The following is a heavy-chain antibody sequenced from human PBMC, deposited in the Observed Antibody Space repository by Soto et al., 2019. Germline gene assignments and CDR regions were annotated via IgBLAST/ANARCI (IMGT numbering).Heavy chain of an antibody. CDR1: GYTFTSYY. Sequence: QVQLVQSGAEVKKPGASVKVSCKASGYTFTSYYMHWVRQAPGQGLEWMGIINPSGGSTSYAQKCEGRGTMTRDTSTSTVYMELSSLRSEDTAVYYCARAGAVAGTGTLCYWGQGTLVTVSS. D-gene: IGHD6-19*01. V-gene: IGHV1-46*01. CDR2: INPSGGST. J-gene: IGHJ4*02. CDR3: ARAGAVAGTGTLCY.